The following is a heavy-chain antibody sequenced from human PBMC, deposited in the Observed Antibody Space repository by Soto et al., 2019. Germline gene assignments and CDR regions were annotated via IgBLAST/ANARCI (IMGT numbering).Heavy chain of an antibody. CDR1: VFTFSSYS. J-gene: IGHJ6*04. CDR2: ISSANAYI. CDR3: TSTINSGLPGNGRDV. V-gene: IGHV3-21*01. Sequence: PGGSLGLSCLASVFTFSSYSVNWVRQAPGMGLEWVSSISSANAYIYYADSVKGRFTISRDNAKNSLFLQMSSLRAEDTAIYYCTSTINSGLPGNGRDVWGKGNTGTVSS.